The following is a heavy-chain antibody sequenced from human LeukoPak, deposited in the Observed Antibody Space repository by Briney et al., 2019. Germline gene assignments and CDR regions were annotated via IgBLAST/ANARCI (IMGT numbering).Heavy chain of an antibody. J-gene: IGHJ6*02. V-gene: IGHV4-59*01. CDR3: AKDSTGAKIFGSYGMDV. CDR1: GGSISSYY. CDR2: IYYSGST. Sequence: SETLSLTCTVSGGSISSYYWSWIRQPPGKGLEWIGYIYYSGSTNYNPSLKSRVTISVDTSKNQFSLKLSSVTAADTAVYYCAKDSTGAKIFGSYGMDVWGQGTTVTVSS. D-gene: IGHD3-3*01.